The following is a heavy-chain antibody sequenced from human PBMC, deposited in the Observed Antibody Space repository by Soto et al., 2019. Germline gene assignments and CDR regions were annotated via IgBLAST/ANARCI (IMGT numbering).Heavy chain of an antibody. J-gene: IGHJ6*02. D-gene: IGHD1-20*01. V-gene: IGHV3-21*01. Sequence: GGSLRLSCAASGFTFSSYSMNWVRQAPGKGLEWVSSISSSSSYIYYADSVKGRFTISRDNAKNSLYLQMNSLRAEDTAVYYCARSLLTAGTRGTWDYYYYYGMDVWGQGXTVTVSS. CDR3: ARSLLTAGTRGTWDYYYYYGMDV. CDR1: GFTFSSYS. CDR2: ISSSSSYI.